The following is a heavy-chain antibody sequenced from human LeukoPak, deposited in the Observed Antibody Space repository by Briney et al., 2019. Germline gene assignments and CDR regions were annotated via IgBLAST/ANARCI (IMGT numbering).Heavy chain of an antibody. Sequence: GSLRLFCVASKFIFSTYWMVWVRQAPGKGLEWVSYISDSGSDTYYVDSVKGRFTISRDNAKNSLFLQMNSLRVEDTAIYYCARNGGGLDYWGQGTLVTVSS. D-gene: IGHD2-21*01. V-gene: IGHV3-48*03. CDR1: KFIFSTYW. J-gene: IGHJ4*02. CDR3: ARNGGGLDY. CDR2: ISDSGSDT.